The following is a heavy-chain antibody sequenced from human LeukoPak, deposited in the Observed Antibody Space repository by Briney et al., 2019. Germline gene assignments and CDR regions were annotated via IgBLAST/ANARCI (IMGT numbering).Heavy chain of an antibody. J-gene: IGHJ4*02. CDR2: ISWNSGSI. Sequence: GRSLRLSCAASGFTLDDYAMHWVRQAPGKGLEWVSGISWNSGSIGYADSVKGRFTISRDNAKNSLYLQMNSLRAEDTALYYCAKGPNYDFWSGYREKSEYYFDYWGQGTLVTVSS. CDR3: AKGPNYDFWSGYREKSEYYFDY. CDR1: GFTLDDYA. V-gene: IGHV3-9*01. D-gene: IGHD3-3*01.